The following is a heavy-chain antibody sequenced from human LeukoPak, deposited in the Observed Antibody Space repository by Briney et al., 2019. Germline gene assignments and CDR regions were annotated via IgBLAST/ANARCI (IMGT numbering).Heavy chain of an antibody. CDR1: GFTFSSYA. Sequence: PGGSLRLSCAASGFTFSSYAMSWVRQAPGKGLEWVSAISGSGGSTYYADSVKGRFTISRDSAKNTLYLQMNSLRADDTAVYYCVRSRGYFDCWGQGTLVTVSS. CDR3: VRSRGYFDC. CDR2: ISGSGGST. V-gene: IGHV3-23*01. J-gene: IGHJ4*02.